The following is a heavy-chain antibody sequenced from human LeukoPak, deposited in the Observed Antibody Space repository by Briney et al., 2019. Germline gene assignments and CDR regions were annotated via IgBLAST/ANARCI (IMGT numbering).Heavy chain of an antibody. D-gene: IGHD3-22*01. J-gene: IGHJ4*02. V-gene: IGHV3-23*01. CDR3: TTVESYYDSNGYLFDY. CDR2: ISSTGGTT. CDR1: GITFSSYG. Sequence: GGSLRLSCAASGITFSSYGMSWVRQAPGKGLEWVSSISSTGGTTYYADSVKGRFTISRDNSKNTLYLQMNSLKTEDTAVYYCTTVESYYDSNGYLFDYWGQGTLVTVSS.